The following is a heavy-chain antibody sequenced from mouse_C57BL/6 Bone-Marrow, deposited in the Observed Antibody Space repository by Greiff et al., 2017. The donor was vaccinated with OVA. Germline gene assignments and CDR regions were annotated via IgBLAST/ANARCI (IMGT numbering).Heavy chain of an antibody. Sequence: EVKLQQSGAELVRPGASVKLSCTASGFNIKDDYMHWVKQRPEQGLEWIGWIDPENGDTEYASKFQGKATITADTSSNTAYLQLSSLTSEDTAVYYCTTEALCFFDYWGQGTTLTVSS. V-gene: IGHV14-4*01. CDR3: TTEALCFFDY. CDR2: IDPENGDT. J-gene: IGHJ2*01. CDR1: GFNIKDDY.